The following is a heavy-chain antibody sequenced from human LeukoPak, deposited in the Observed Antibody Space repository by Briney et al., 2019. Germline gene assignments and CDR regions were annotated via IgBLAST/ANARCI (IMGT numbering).Heavy chain of an antibody. CDR2: IYYSGST. CDR3: ARSSGWSFGGWFDP. V-gene: IGHV4-59*01. CDR1: GGSISSYY. D-gene: IGHD6-19*01. Sequence: SETLSLTCTVSGGSISSYYWSWIRQPPGKGLEWIGYIYYSGSTNYNPSLKSRVTISVDTSKNQSSLKLSSVTAADTAVYYCARSSGWSFGGWFDPWGQGTLVTVSS. J-gene: IGHJ5*02.